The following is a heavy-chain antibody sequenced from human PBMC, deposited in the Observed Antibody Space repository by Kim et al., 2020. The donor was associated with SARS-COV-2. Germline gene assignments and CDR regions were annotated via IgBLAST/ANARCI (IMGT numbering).Heavy chain of an antibody. CDR2: SR. CDR3: VKGTYYDHGIDV. D-gene: IGHD3-10*01. J-gene: IGHJ6*02. V-gene: IGHV3-23*01. Sequence: SRYYADSVKGRFTISRDKSENTLFLNMSSLGAEDTAVYYCVKGTYYDHGIDVWGQGTTVIASS.